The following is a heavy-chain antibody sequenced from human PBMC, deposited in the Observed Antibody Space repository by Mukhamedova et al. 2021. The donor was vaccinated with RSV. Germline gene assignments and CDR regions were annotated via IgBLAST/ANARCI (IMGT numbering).Heavy chain of an antibody. CDR2: IYYSGST. D-gene: IGHD3-22*01. V-gene: IGHV4-31*02. J-gene: IGHJ6*03. CDR3: ARGFYDSSGYYYYYYYMDV. Sequence: QHPGKGLEWIGYIYYSGSTYYNPSLKSRVTISVDTSKNQFSLKLSSVTAADTAVYYCARGFYDSSGYYYYYYYMDVWGKGTTVTV.